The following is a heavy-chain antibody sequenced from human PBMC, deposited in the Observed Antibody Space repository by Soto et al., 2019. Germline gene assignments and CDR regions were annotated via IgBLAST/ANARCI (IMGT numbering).Heavy chain of an antibody. Sequence: SETLSLTCNVSGGSINSYYWSWIRQSPGKGLEWIGYVYYTGDTNYNPSLKSRVTISVDPSKSQFSLKLNSVTAADTAVYFCARLGASRTLVWGQGKMVTVSS. J-gene: IGHJ3*01. CDR3: ARLGASRTLV. CDR1: GGSINSYY. CDR2: VYYTGDT. V-gene: IGHV4-59*01. D-gene: IGHD7-27*01.